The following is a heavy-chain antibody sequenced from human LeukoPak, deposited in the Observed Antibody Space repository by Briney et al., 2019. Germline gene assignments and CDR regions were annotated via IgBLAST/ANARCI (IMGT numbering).Heavy chain of an antibody. CDR1: GFTLSNFA. CDR3: ARDSFYTGYDRGFGY. J-gene: IGHJ4*02. CDR2: ISTNGSRT. V-gene: IGHV3-64*02. Sequence: GGSLRLSCTASGFTLSNFAMHWVRQSPDKGPQYVSAISTNGSRTFYADSVKGRFIISRDNSKNTLCLQMGSLRGEDTAVYYCARDSFYTGYDRGFGYWGQGTLVTVSS. D-gene: IGHD5-12*01.